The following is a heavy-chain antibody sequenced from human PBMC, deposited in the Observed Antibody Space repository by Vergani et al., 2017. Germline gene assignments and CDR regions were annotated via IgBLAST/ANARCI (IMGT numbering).Heavy chain of an antibody. CDR2: INHSGST. J-gene: IGHJ6*03. V-gene: IGHV4-34*01. CDR3: ARDRGIVVVPAAPQTYYYYYYMYV. CDR1: GGSFSGYY. D-gene: IGHD2-2*01. Sequence: QVQLQQWGAGLLKPSETLSLTCAVYGGSFSGYYWSWIRQPPGKGLEWIGEINHSGSTNYNPSLKSRVTISVDTSKNQFSLKLSSVTAADTAVYYCARDRGIVVVPAAPQTYYYYYYMYVWGKGTTVTVSS.